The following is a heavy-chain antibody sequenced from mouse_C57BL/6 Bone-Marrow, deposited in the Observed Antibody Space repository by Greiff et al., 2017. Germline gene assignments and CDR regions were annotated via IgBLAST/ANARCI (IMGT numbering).Heavy chain of an antibody. V-gene: IGHV2-9*01. CDR3: AKHSYYGSSYWYFDV. CDR1: GFSLTSYG. Sequence: VKLVESGPGLVAPSQSLSITCTVSGFSLTSYGVDWVRQPPGKGLEWLGVIWGGGSTNYNSPLMSSMSISKDNSKSQVFLKMNSLQTDGTASYYCAKHSYYGSSYWYFDVWGTGTTVTVSA. CDR2: IWGGGST. J-gene: IGHJ1*03. D-gene: IGHD1-1*01.